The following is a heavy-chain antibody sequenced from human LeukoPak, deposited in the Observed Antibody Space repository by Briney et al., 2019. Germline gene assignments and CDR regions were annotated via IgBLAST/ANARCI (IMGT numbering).Heavy chain of an antibody. CDR1: GGSISSGSYY. D-gene: IGHD5-12*01. CDR3: ATVDIVATGQNY. CDR2: IYTSGST. Sequence: SETLSLTCTVSGGSISSGSYYLSWIRQPAGKGLEWIGRIYTSGSTNYNPSLKSLGTRSVDTSKNQFYLKLSSVPAADTAVYYCATVDIVATGQNYWGQGTLVTVSS. J-gene: IGHJ4*02. V-gene: IGHV4-61*02.